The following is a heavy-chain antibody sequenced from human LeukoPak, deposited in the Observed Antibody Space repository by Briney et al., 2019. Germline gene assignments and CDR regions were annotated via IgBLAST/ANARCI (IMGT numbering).Heavy chain of an antibody. D-gene: IGHD6-13*01. CDR1: GGSISSSSSY. J-gene: IGHJ6*03. Sequence: PSETLSLTCTVSGGSISSSSSYWGWIRQPPGKGLEWIGSIYYSGSSFDNPALKSRVTISVDTSKNQFSLKLSSVTAADTAVYYCARGVGSSSRNYYYYMDVWGKGTTVTVSS. V-gene: IGHV4-39*01. CDR3: ARGVGSSSRNYYYYMDV. CDR2: IYYSGSS.